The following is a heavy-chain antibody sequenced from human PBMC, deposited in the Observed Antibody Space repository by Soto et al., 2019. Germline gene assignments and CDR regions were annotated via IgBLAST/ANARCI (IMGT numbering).Heavy chain of an antibody. J-gene: IGHJ4*02. CDR3: ATNDYYGSGSYGAAGSY. D-gene: IGHD3-10*01. CDR1: GYTFTSYG. V-gene: IGHV1-18*01. CDR2: ISAYNGNT. Sequence: QVQLVQSGAEVKKPGASVKVSCKASGYTFTSYGISWVRQAPGQGLEWMGWISAYNGNTNYAQKLQGRVTMATDTSTSTAYMELRSLRSDDTAVYYCATNDYYGSGSYGAAGSYWGQGTLVTVSS.